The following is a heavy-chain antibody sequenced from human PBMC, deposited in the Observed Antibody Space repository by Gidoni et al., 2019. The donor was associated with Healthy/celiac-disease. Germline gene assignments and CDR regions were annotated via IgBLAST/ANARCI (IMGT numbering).Heavy chain of an antibody. CDR2: ISYDGSNK. V-gene: IGHV3-30-3*01. CDR1: GFTFSRYA. CDR3: ARDPAITMVRGVYFDY. Sequence: QVQLVESGGGVVQPGRSLRLSCAASGFTFSRYAMHWVRQAPGKGLEWVAVISYDGSNKYYADSVKGRFTISRDNSKNTLYLQMNSLRAEDTAVYYCARDPAITMVRGVYFDYWGQGTLVTVSS. J-gene: IGHJ4*02. D-gene: IGHD3-10*01.